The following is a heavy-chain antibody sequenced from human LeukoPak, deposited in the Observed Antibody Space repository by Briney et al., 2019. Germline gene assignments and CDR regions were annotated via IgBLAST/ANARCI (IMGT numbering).Heavy chain of an antibody. Sequence: GGSLRLSCAASGFTFSSHWMNWVRQAPGKGLEWVANINQDGSEKYYVDSVKGRFTISRDNAKNSLYLQMNSLRAEDTAVYYCARAYYGENWFDPWGQGSLVTVSS. CDR1: GFTFSSHW. J-gene: IGHJ5*02. CDR2: INQDGSEK. CDR3: ARAYYGENWFDP. D-gene: IGHD4-17*01. V-gene: IGHV3-7*03.